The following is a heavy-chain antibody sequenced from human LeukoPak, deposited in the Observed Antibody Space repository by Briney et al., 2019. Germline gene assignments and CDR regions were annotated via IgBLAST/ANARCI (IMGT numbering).Heavy chain of an antibody. V-gene: IGHV4-38-2*01. CDR2: IYHIGKP. D-gene: IGHD6-6*01. J-gene: IGHJ4*02. CDR1: NSSISSGYF. Sequence: SETLSLTCAVSNSSISSGYFWGWIRQSPGKGLEWVGSIYHIGKPYYNPSLRSRLIISVDTSKNQLSLSLNSLTAADSALYYCARGAGAFGSSSHHFDYWGQGILVTVSS. CDR3: ARGAGAFGSSSHHFDY.